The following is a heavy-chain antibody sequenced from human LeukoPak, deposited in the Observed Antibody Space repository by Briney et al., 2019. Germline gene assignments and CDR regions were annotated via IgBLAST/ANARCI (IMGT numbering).Heavy chain of an antibody. Sequence: GSSVKVSCKDSGGTFCSYAISWVRQAPGQGLEWMGGIIPIFGTANYAQKFQGRVTITADESTSTAYMELSSLRSEDTAVYYCARQGNYDSSGYYYYWGQGTLVTVSS. CDR3: ARQGNYDSSGYYYY. V-gene: IGHV1-69*01. CDR1: GGTFCSYA. D-gene: IGHD3-22*01. CDR2: IIPIFGTA. J-gene: IGHJ4*02.